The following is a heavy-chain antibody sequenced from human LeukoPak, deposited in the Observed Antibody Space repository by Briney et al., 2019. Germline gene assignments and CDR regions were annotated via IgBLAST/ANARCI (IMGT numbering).Heavy chain of an antibody. V-gene: IGHV1-2*02. CDR1: GYTFTGYY. J-gene: IGHJ5*02. CDR3: ARSSNNWNYDLGSDP. D-gene: IGHD1-7*01. CDR2: INPNSGGT. Sequence: VASVKVSCKASGYTFTGYYMHWVRQAPGQGLEWMGWINPNSGGTNYAQKFQGRVTMTRDTSISTAYMELSRLRSDDTAVYYCARSSNNWNYDLGSDPWGQGTLVTVSS.